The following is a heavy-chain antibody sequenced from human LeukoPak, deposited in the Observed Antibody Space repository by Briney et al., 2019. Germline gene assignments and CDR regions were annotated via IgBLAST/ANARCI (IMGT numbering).Heavy chain of an antibody. V-gene: IGHV3-48*03. Sequence: AGGSLRLSCAASGFTFSSYEMNWVRQAPGKGLEWVSFISGTGITIFYADSVKGRFTISRDNARNSLYLQMNSLRAEDTAVYYCARAAARLFDYWGQGTLVTVSS. J-gene: IGHJ4*02. D-gene: IGHD6-6*01. CDR3: ARAAARLFDY. CDR2: ISGTGITI. CDR1: GFTFSSYE.